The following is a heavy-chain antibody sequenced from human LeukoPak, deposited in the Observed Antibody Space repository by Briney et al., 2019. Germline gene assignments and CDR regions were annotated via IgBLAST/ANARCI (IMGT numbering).Heavy chain of an antibody. D-gene: IGHD6-19*01. Sequence: GGSLRLTCAASGFTFSSYSMNWVRQAPGKGLEWVSYISSSSSTIYYADSVKGRFTISRDNAKNSLYLQMNSLRAEDTAVYYCARDSPKQWLVTDAFDIWGQGTMVTVSS. CDR1: GFTFSSYS. CDR2: ISSSSSTI. V-gene: IGHV3-48*01. CDR3: ARDSPKQWLVTDAFDI. J-gene: IGHJ3*02.